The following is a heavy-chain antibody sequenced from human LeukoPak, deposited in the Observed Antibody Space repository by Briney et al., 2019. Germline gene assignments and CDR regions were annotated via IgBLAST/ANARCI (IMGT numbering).Heavy chain of an antibody. Sequence: PGGSLRLSCAASGFTFGSYWMHWVRQAPGKGLVWVSRINTDGGSTTYADSVKGRFTISRDNAKNTPYLQMNSLRAEDTAVYYCGRGFSIVPAGIPDYWGLGTLVTVSS. CDR3: GRGFSIVPAGIPDY. D-gene: IGHD2-2*02. CDR1: GFTFGSYW. V-gene: IGHV3-74*01. CDR2: INTDGGST. J-gene: IGHJ4*02.